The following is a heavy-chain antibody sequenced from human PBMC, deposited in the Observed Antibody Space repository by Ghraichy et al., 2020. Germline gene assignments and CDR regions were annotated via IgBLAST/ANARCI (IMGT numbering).Heavy chain of an antibody. CDR1: GFTFSSYS. D-gene: IGHD3-3*01. Sequence: GGSLRLSCAASGFTFSSYSMNWVRQAPGKGLEWVSYISSSSSTIYYADTVKGRFTISRDNAKNSLYLQMNSLRDEDTAVYYCARKPHDEGLRFLEWLSRDYYGMDVWGQGTTVTVSS. CDR2: ISSSSSTI. V-gene: IGHV3-48*02. CDR3: ARKPHDEGLRFLEWLSRDYYGMDV. J-gene: IGHJ6*02.